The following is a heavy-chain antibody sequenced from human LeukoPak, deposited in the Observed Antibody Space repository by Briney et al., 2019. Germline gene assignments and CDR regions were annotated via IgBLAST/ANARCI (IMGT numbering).Heavy chain of an antibody. Sequence: GGSLRLACAPSGFTFDDYATHWVRHAPGKGLGWVSGIIRNSGSLGYADSVKGRFAISRDDAKNAQYLQMNSLRAEDTAVYYCARVIVVVPAAKSGWFDPWGQGTMVTVSS. J-gene: IGHJ5*02. CDR3: ARVIVVVPAAKSGWFDP. CDR2: IIRNSGSL. CDR1: GFTFDDYA. D-gene: IGHD2-2*01. V-gene: IGHV3-9*01.